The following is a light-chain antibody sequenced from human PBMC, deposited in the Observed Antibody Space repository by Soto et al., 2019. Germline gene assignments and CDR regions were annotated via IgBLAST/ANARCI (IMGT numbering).Light chain of an antibody. J-gene: IGKJ2*01. Sequence: EIVLTQSPGTLSLSPGERATLSCRASQTVSSNYLAWYQQKPGQAPRFLIYGASSRATGIPDRFSGSGSGTDFTLTISRLEAEDFAVYYCQQYGSSPPYTFGQGSKLTIK. CDR3: QQYGSSPPYT. CDR2: GAS. V-gene: IGKV3-20*01. CDR1: QTVSSNY.